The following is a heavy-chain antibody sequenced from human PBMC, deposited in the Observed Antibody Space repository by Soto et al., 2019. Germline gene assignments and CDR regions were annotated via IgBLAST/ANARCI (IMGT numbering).Heavy chain of an antibody. Sequence: QVQLQQWGAGLLKPSETLSLTCAVYGGSFSGYYWSWIRQPPGKGLEWIGEINQSGGTNYNPSLKCLGTISIVTSNNHLSLMLSSLTAADTAVKYFARTDSSSWSPFDCWGQGTRVTVSS. CDR3: ARTDSSSWSPFDC. CDR1: GGSFSGYY. J-gene: IGHJ4*02. V-gene: IGHV4-34*01. D-gene: IGHD6-13*01. CDR2: INQSGGT.